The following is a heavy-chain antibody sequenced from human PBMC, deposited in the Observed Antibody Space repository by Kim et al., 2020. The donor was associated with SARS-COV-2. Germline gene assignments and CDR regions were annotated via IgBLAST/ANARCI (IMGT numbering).Heavy chain of an antibody. D-gene: IGHD3-3*01. J-gene: IGHJ6*03. CDR3: ARADYHRALVEWFSSYYYMDV. CDR1: GFTFSSYS. CDR2: ISSSSSYI. Sequence: GGSLRLSCAASGFTFSSYSMNWVRQAPGKGLEWVSSISSSSSYIYYADSVKGRFTISRDNAKNSLYLQMNSLRAEDTAVYYCARADYHRALVEWFSSYYYMDVWGKGPTVTVSS. V-gene: IGHV3-21*01.